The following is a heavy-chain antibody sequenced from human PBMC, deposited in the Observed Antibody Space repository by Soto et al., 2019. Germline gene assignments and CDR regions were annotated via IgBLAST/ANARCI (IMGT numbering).Heavy chain of an antibody. CDR1: GYSFTSYW. CDR3: ARLNVAARAIPAGGFDP. J-gene: IGHJ5*02. CDR2: IYPGDSDT. V-gene: IGHV5-51*01. D-gene: IGHD6-6*01. Sequence: RGESLKISCKGSGYSFTSYWIGWVRQMPGKGLEWMGIIYPGDSDTRYSPSFQGQVTISADKSISTAYLQWSSLKASDTAMYYCARLNVAARAIPAGGFDPWGQGTLVTVSS.